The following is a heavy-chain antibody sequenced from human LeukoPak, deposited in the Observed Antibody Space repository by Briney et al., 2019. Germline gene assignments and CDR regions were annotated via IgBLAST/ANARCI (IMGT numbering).Heavy chain of an antibody. Sequence: KASETLSLTCTVSGGSISSYYWSWIRQPPGKGLEWIGYIYYSGSTNYNPSLKSRVTISVDTSKNQFSLKLSSVTAADTAVYYCARDDGVGATNYFDYWGQGTLVTVSS. CDR3: ARDDGVGATNYFDY. D-gene: IGHD1-26*01. CDR1: GGSISSYY. V-gene: IGHV4-59*01. CDR2: IYYSGST. J-gene: IGHJ4*02.